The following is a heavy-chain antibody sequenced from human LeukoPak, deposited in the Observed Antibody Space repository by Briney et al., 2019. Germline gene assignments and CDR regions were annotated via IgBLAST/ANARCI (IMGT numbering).Heavy chain of an antibody. CDR3: ARAVPLWFGELLLDY. CDR2: ISYDGSNK. CDR1: GFTFSSYA. Sequence: GRSPRLSCAASGFTFSSYAMHRVRQAPGKGLEWVAVISYDGSNKYYADSVKGRFTISRDNSKNTLYLQMNSLRAEDTAVYYCARAVPLWFGELLLDYWGQGTLVTVSS. J-gene: IGHJ4*02. D-gene: IGHD3-10*01. V-gene: IGHV3-30*04.